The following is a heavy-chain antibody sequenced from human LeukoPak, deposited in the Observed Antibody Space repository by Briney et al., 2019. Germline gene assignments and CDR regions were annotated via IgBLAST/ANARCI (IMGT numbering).Heavy chain of an antibody. J-gene: IGHJ6*03. Sequence: ASVKVSCKASGYTFTGYYMHWVRQAPGQGLEWMGWINPNSGGTNYAQKFQGRVTMTRDTSISTAYMELSRLRSDDTAVYYCAATRAARPARYYYYMDVWGKGTTVTVS. CDR3: AATRAARPARYYYYMDV. CDR1: GYTFTGYY. D-gene: IGHD6-6*01. CDR2: INPNSGGT. V-gene: IGHV1-2*02.